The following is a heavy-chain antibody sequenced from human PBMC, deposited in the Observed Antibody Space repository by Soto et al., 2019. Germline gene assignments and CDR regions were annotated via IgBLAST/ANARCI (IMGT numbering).Heavy chain of an antibody. V-gene: IGHV1-18*01. CDR3: ARERQYEPLLY. J-gene: IGHJ4*02. CDR2: VSAYNRNT. CDR1: GYTFTNYG. D-gene: IGHD2-2*01. Sequence: QVQLVHSGVEVKKPGASVKVSCQASGYTFTNYGITWLRQAPGQGLEWMGWVSAYNRNTIYAQRFQDRDTLTTDTSTRTAYRALRNLKSDNTAIYFCARERQYEPLLYWGQANLVTVSS.